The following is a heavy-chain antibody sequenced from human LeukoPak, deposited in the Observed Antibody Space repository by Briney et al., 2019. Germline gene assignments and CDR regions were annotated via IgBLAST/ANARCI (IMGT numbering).Heavy chain of an antibody. CDR2: IFYSGST. CDR1: GGSITTSNYC. J-gene: IGHJ4*02. V-gene: IGHV4-39*01. D-gene: IGHD2-2*01. CDR3: ARVCSSASCALDY. Sequence: SETLSLTCTVSGGSITTSNYCWGWIRQPPGKGLEWIGNIFYSGSTYYSPSLKSRVTISLDTSRNQFSLKLNSVTAADTALYYCARVCSSASCALDYWGQGTLVTVSS.